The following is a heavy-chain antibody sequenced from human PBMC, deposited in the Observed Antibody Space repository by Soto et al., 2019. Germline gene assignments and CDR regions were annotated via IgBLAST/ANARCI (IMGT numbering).Heavy chain of an antibody. D-gene: IGHD3-22*01. V-gene: IGHV3-23*01. CDR3: AKGPWYYNSSGYYHVEDN. CDR1: GFTFSSYA. J-gene: IGHJ4*02. CDR2: ISGSGGST. Sequence: GSLRLSCAASGFTFSSYAMSWVRQAPGKGLEWVSAISGSGGSTYYADSVKGRFTISRDNSKITLYLQVKSLRAEDTAVYYCAKGPWYYNSSGYYHVEDNWGKGTLVRISS.